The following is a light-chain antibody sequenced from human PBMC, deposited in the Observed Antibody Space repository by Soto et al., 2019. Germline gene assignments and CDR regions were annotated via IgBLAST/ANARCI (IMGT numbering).Light chain of an antibody. CDR1: QGIHSW. V-gene: IGKV1-12*01. J-gene: IGKJ3*01. CDR3: HQSFSTRLT. CDR2: AVS. Sequence: DIQMTQSPSSVSASVGDRVTITCRASQGIHSWLAWYQQQQGKAPKLLIYAVSKLQSGVPSRFSSSRSGAEVAHTISSQQPEDFATYSCHQSFSTRLTVGPGTKVDIK.